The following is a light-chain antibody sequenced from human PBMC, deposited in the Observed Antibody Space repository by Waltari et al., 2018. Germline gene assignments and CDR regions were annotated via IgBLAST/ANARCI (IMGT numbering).Light chain of an antibody. V-gene: IGLV1-36*01. CDR2: YNN. CDR3: TTWDDSLNGGL. J-gene: IGLJ2*01. Sequence: QSVLTQPPSASYAARKSFTIPCSSISSNIGPNGVSSYQQFPETATKLLIYYNNRRPSGVSDRFSGSKSGTSASLTISGLQTEDEADYYCTTWDDSLNGGLFGGGTRLTVL. CDR1: SSNIGPNG.